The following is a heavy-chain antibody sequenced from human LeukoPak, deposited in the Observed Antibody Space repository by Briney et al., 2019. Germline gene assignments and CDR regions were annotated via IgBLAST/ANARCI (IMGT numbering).Heavy chain of an antibody. CDR2: IYYSGST. CDR3: ARGGRHNGSGSYYNFDY. Sequence: SETLSLTCTVSGGSISSYYWSWIRQPPGKGLEWIGYIYYSGSTNYNPSLESRVTISVDTSKNPFSLKLSSVTAADTAVYYCARGGRHNGSGSYYNFDYWGQGTLVTVSS. J-gene: IGHJ4*02. CDR1: GGSISSYY. V-gene: IGHV4-59*01. D-gene: IGHD3-10*01.